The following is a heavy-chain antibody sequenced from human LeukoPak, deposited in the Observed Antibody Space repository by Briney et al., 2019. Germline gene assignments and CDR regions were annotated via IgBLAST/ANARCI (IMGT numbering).Heavy chain of an antibody. CDR3: ARLPTGYPNWFDP. D-gene: IGHD3-9*01. CDR1: GGSISSSSYY. V-gene: IGHV4-39*01. Sequence: SETLSLTCTVSGGSISSSSYYWGWIRQPPGKGLEWIGNINYGGSGSTYYNPSLKSRVTISVDTSRSPFSLKLNSVTAADTAVYYCARLPTGYPNWFDPWGQGTLVTVSS. J-gene: IGHJ5*02. CDR2: INYGGSGST.